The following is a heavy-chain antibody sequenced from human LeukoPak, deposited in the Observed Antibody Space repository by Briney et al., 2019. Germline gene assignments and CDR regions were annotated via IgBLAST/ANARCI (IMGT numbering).Heavy chain of an antibody. CDR1: GLTVTNTY. V-gene: IGHV3-66*01. CDR2: IYPGGTT. CDR3: ARTSSNYGDYGFDH. Sequence: GGSLRLSCAAYGLTVTNTYMSWVRQAPGKGLEWVSVIYPGGTTYYADSVRGRFTISRDNSKRTLYLQMNSLRAEDTAVYYCARTSSNYGDYGFDHWGQGTLVSVSS. D-gene: IGHD4-17*01. J-gene: IGHJ4*02.